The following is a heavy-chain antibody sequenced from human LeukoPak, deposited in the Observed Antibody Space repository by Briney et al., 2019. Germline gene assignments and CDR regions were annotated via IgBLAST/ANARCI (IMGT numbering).Heavy chain of an antibody. Sequence: ASVKVSCKASGGTFSSYAISWVRQAPGQGLEWMGWISAYNGNTNYAQKLQGRVTMTTDTSTSTAYMELRSLRSDDTAVYYCARNGEMTTVDVLVWWFDPWGQGTLVTVSS. J-gene: IGHJ5*02. CDR2: ISAYNGNT. CDR3: ARNGEMTTVDVLVWWFDP. CDR1: GGTFSSYA. V-gene: IGHV1-18*01. D-gene: IGHD4-11*01.